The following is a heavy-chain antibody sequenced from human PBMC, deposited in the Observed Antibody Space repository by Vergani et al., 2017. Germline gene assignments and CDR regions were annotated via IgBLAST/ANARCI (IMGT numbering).Heavy chain of an antibody. Sequence: QVQLQQWGAGLLKPSETLSLTCAVYGGSFSGYYWSWIRQPPGKGLEWIGEINHSGSTNYNPSLKSRVTISVDTSKNQFSLKLSSVTAADTAVYYCARGIVVVPAAIRVGAFDIWGQGTMVTVSS. D-gene: IGHD2-2*02. V-gene: IGHV4-34*01. CDR3: ARGIVVVPAAIRVGAFDI. J-gene: IGHJ3*02. CDR2: INHSGST. CDR1: GGSFSGYY.